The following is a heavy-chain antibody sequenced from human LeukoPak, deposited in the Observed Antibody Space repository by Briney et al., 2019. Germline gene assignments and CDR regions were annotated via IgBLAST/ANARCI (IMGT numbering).Heavy chain of an antibody. CDR2: VRGKAYGGTA. CDR1: GFTFGDYA. Sequence: GGSLRLSCTTSGFTFGDYALTWVRQAPGKGLEWVSFVRGKAYGGTAQYAASVKGRFTISRDDSKSIAYLQMDSLKTEDTAVYYCTRDLAWGYYDSSGYLGWGQGTLVTVSS. J-gene: IGHJ4*02. D-gene: IGHD3-22*01. CDR3: TRDLAWGYYDSSGYLG. V-gene: IGHV3-49*04.